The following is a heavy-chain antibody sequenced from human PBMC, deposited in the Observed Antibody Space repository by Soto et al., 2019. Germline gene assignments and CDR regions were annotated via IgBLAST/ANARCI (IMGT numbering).Heavy chain of an antibody. V-gene: IGHV2-5*02. CDR3: AHIVVAGLGYYFDY. CDR2: IYWDDDK. D-gene: IGHD6-19*01. Sequence: QITLKESGPTLVKPTQTLTLTCTFSGFALSSTRMAVGWIRQPPGKALEWLALIYWDDDKPYSPFLKSRLTITKDTSKNQVVLTMSHMDPVDTDRYYCAHIVVAGLGYYFDYWGQGTLVTVSS. CDR1: GFALSSTRMA. J-gene: IGHJ4*02.